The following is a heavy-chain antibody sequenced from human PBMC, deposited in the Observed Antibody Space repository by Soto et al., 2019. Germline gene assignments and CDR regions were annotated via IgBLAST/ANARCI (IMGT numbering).Heavy chain of an antibody. CDR2: IGNTGSPT. V-gene: IGHV3-48*03. CDR1: GFSSSSYE. Sequence: GGSLRLSCAASGFSSSSYEMKWVRQAPGKGLEWISYIGNTGSPTYYADSVKGRFTVSRDNAKNSLYLQMNSLRAEDTAVYYCARLIYFYALDVWGQGTTVTVSS. D-gene: IGHD3-16*01. CDR3: ARLIYFYALDV. J-gene: IGHJ6*02.